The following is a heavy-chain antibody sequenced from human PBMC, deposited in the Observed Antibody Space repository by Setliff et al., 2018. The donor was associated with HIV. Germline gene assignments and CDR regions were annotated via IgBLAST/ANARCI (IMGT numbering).Heavy chain of an antibody. Sequence: SETLSLTCTVSGGSINTYYWSWIRQPAGKGLEWIGRFYTSGSTNYNPSLKSRVTMSVDTSKNQFSLKLRSVTAADTAVYYCARDLGGPRNFDNWGQGTLVTVSS. V-gene: IGHV4-4*07. D-gene: IGHD2-15*01. J-gene: IGHJ4*02. CDR3: ARDLGGPRNFDN. CDR2: FYTSGST. CDR1: GGSINTYY.